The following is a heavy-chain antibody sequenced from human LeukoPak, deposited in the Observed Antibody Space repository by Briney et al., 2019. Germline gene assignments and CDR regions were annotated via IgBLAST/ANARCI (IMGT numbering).Heavy chain of an antibody. Sequence: PGGSLSLSCAASGFTFSSYAMSWVRQAPGKGLEWVSAISGSGGSTYYADSVKGRFTISRDNSKKTLYLQMNILRAEDTAVYYCAKDLGLYSSSSGGYFDYWGQGTLVTVSS. D-gene: IGHD6-6*01. CDR3: AKDLGLYSSSSGGYFDY. CDR2: ISGSGGST. J-gene: IGHJ4*02. CDR1: GFTFSSYA. V-gene: IGHV3-23*01.